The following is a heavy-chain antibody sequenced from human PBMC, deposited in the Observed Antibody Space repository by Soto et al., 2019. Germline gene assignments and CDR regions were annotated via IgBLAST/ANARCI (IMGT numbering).Heavy chain of an antibody. CDR2: TYYRSRWYN. CDR3: ATGPYCTNGVCYTSGGWYFDL. J-gene: IGHJ2*01. Sequence: SQTLSLTCAISGDSVSSNSAAWNWIRQSPSRGLEWLGRTYYRSRWYNDYAVSVKSRITINPDTSKNQFSLHLNSVTPEDTAVYYCATGPYCTNGVCYTSGGWYFDLWGRGTLVTVSS. V-gene: IGHV6-1*01. D-gene: IGHD2-8*01. CDR1: GDSVSSNSAA.